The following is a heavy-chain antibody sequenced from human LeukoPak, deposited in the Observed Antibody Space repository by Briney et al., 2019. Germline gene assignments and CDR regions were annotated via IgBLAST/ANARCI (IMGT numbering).Heavy chain of an antibody. J-gene: IGHJ6*03. D-gene: IGHD5-18*01. V-gene: IGHV3-20*04. CDR1: GFTFDDYA. CDR3: ARGSVQLWLRDTYYYMDV. Sequence: GGSLRLSCAASGFTFDDYAMNWVRQVPGRGLEWVSGINWNGRITEYADSVKDRFTISRQNTKNSLYLYMNNLGGEDTALYFCARGSVQLWLRDTYYYMDVWAKGPRSPSP. CDR2: INWNGRIT.